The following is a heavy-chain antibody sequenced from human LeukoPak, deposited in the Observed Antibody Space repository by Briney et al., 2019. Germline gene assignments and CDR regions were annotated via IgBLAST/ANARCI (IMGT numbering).Heavy chain of an antibody. D-gene: IGHD3-16*02. J-gene: IGHJ3*02. Sequence: SETLSLTCTVSGGSISSYYWSWIRQPAGKGLEWIGRIYSSGSTNYNPSLKSRVTMSVDTSKNQFSLKLSSVTAADTAMYYCARVSVRAFGEVIKNRSAFDIWGQGTMVTVSS. CDR2: IYSSGST. V-gene: IGHV4-4*07. CDR3: ARVSVRAFGEVIKNRSAFDI. CDR1: GGSISSYY.